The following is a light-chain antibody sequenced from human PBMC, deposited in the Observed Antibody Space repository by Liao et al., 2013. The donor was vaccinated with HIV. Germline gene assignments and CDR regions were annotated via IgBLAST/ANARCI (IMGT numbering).Light chain of an antibody. CDR3: QVWDSSSDVV. Sequence: SYVLTQPPSVSVAPGKTARIPCGGNNIGSKTVHWYQQKPGQAPVLVIYYDSDRPSGIPERFSGSNSGNTATLTISRVEAGDEADYYCQVWDSSSDVVFGGGTKLTVL. J-gene: IGLJ2*01. CDR2: YDS. CDR1: NIGSKT. V-gene: IGLV3-21*04.